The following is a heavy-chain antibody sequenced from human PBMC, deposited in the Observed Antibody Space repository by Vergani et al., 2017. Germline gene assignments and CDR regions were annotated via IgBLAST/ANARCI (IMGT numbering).Heavy chain of an antibody. CDR1: GYTFTSYA. Sequence: QVQLVQSGSELKKPGASVKVSCKASGYTFTSYAMNWVRQAPGQGLEWMGWSNTNTGNPTYAQGFTGRFVFSLDTSVSTAYLQISSLKAEDTAVYYCARDPYYYDSSGPQEDAFDIWGQGTMVTVSS. V-gene: IGHV7-4-1*02. CDR3: ARDPYYYDSSGPQEDAFDI. J-gene: IGHJ3*02. CDR2: SNTNTGNP. D-gene: IGHD3-22*01.